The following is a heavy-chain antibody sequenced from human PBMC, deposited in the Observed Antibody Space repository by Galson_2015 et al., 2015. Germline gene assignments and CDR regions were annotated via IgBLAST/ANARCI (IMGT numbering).Heavy chain of an antibody. CDR3: ASGLLGDDILTGPRLRYGMDV. J-gene: IGHJ6*02. Sequence: SVKVSCKASGGTFSSYAISWVRQAPGQGLEWMGGIIPIFGTANYAQKFQGRVTITADESTSTAYMELSSLRSEDTAVYYCASGLLGDDILTGPRLRYGMDVWGQGTTVTVSS. D-gene: IGHD3-9*01. V-gene: IGHV1-69*13. CDR2: IIPIFGTA. CDR1: GGTFSSYA.